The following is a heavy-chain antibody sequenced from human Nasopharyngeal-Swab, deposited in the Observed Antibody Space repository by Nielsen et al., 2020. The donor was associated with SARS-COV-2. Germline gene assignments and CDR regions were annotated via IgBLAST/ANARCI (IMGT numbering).Heavy chain of an antibody. Sequence: GESLKISCAASGFTFSTYARSWVRQAPGKGLEWVSDISDSGGTTYYAESVKGRFTISRDNSKNTLYLQMNSLRAEDTAVYYCARDPDSSGYYEDAFDIWGQGTMVTVSS. V-gene: IGHV3-23*01. D-gene: IGHD3-22*01. CDR3: ARDPDSSGYYEDAFDI. CDR1: GFTFSTYA. CDR2: ISDSGGTT. J-gene: IGHJ3*02.